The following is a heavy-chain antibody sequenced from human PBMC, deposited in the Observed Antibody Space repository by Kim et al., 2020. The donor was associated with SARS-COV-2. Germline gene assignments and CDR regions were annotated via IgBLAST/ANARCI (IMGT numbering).Heavy chain of an antibody. J-gene: IGHJ3*02. D-gene: IGHD2-2*01. Sequence: SSKGRFTISRDNSKDTLYLQLNSLRAEDTAIYYCAKRYCTTSSCRGAFDIWGQGTMVTVSS. CDR3: AKRYCTTSSCRGAFDI. V-gene: IGHV3-23*01.